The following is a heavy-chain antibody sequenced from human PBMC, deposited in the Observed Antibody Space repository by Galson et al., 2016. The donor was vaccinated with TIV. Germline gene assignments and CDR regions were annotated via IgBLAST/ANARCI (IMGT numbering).Heavy chain of an antibody. Sequence: SLRLSCAASGFTFSTYAMHWVRQAPGKGLEWVAVISYAGSCESYADSVKGRFTISRDNSKNTLYLQMNSLRAEDRAVYYCARDSGYDPHYALGYWGQGTLVTVSS. J-gene: IGHJ4*02. CDR1: GFTFSTYA. CDR2: ISYAGSCE. D-gene: IGHD5-12*01. V-gene: IGHV3-30*04. CDR3: ARDSGYDPHYALGY.